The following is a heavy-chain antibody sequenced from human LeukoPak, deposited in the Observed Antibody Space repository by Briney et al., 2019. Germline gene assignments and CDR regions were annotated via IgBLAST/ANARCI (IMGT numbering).Heavy chain of an antibody. Sequence: GGSLRLSCAASGFIFSSYGMHWVRQAPGKGLEWVAVILSDGSKDFYADSVKGRFTISRDNAKNSLYLQMNSLRAEDTAVYYCASGNYWGQGTLVTVSS. CDR3: ASGNY. V-gene: IGHV3-33*03. CDR2: ILSDGSKD. D-gene: IGHD1-14*01. CDR1: GFIFSSYG. J-gene: IGHJ4*02.